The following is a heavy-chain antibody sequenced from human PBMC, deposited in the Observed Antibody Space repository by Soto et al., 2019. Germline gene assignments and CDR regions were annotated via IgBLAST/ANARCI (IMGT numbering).Heavy chain of an antibody. Sequence: PGGSLRLSCAASGFTFSDYYMSWIRQAPGKGLEWVSYISSSGSTIYYADSVKGRFTISMDNAKNSLYLQMNSLRAEDTAVYYCARADCSSTSCYVDYYYMDVWGKGTTVTVSS. V-gene: IGHV3-11*01. J-gene: IGHJ6*03. D-gene: IGHD2-2*01. CDR1: GFTFSDYY. CDR2: ISSSGSTI. CDR3: ARADCSSTSCYVDYYYMDV.